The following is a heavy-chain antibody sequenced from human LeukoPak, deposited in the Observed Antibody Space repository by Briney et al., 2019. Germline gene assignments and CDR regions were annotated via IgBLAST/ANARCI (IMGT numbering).Heavy chain of an antibody. V-gene: IGHV3-7*03. CDR2: IKQDGSDT. CDR1: GFTFRNHW. CDR3: AKDGTGCGGDCYSDY. D-gene: IGHD2-21*02. Sequence: GGSLRLSCVASGFTFRNHWMRWVRQVPGKGLEWVASIKQDGSDTYYVDSVKGRFTVSRDNAKNSLYLQMNSLRAEDTALYYCAKDGTGCGGDCYSDYWGQGTLVTVSS. J-gene: IGHJ4*02.